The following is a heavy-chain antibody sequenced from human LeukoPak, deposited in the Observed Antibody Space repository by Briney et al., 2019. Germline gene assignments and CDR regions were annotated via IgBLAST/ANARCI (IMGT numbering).Heavy chain of an antibody. CDR2: INPNSGGT. CDR3: ARDGQYFDFWSGYSEGYFDY. CDR1: GYTFTGYY. V-gene: IGHV1-2*06. J-gene: IGHJ4*02. D-gene: IGHD3-3*01. Sequence: ASVKVSCKASGYTFTGYYMHWVRQAPGQGLEWMGRINPNSGGTNYAQKFQGRVTMTRDTSISTAYMELSRLTSDDTAVYYCARDGQYFDFWSGYSEGYFDYWGQGTLVTVSS.